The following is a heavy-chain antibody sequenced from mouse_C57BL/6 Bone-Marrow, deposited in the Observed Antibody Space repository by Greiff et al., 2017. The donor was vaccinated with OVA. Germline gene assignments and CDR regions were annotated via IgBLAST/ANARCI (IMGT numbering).Heavy chain of an antibody. Sequence: EVKLVESGGDLVKPGGSLKLSCAASGFTFSSYGMSWVRQTPDKRLEWVATISSGGSYTYYPDSVKGRFTISRDNAKNTPYLQMSSLKSEDTAMYYCARDYYGNYRVAMDYWGQGTSVTVSS. D-gene: IGHD2-1*01. J-gene: IGHJ4*01. CDR3: ARDYYGNYRVAMDY. CDR2: ISSGGSYT. V-gene: IGHV5-6*01. CDR1: GFTFSSYG.